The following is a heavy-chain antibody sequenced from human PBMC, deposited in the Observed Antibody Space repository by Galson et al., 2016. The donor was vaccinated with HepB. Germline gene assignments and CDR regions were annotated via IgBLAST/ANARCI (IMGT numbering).Heavy chain of an antibody. J-gene: IGHJ4*02. V-gene: IGHV3-30*18. CDR1: GFTFSSYG. CDR3: AKDPKGYSGYGLFDY. CDR2: ISYDGSNK. D-gene: IGHD5-12*01. Sequence: SLRLSCAASGFTFSSYGMRWVRQAPGRGLEWVAVISYDGSNKYYADSVKGRFTISRDNSKNTLYLQMNSLRAEDTAVYYCAKDPKGYSGYGLFDYWGQGTLVTVSS.